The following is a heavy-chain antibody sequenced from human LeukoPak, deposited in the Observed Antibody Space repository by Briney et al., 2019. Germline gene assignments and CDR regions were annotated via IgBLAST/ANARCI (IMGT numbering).Heavy chain of an antibody. J-gene: IGHJ4*02. Sequence: GGSLRLPCAASEFTFSSYWMNWVRQAPGKGLEWVANIKQDGSEKYYVGSVKGRFTISRDNAKNSLYLQMNSLRAEDTAVYYCARDGYSGYDYWGQGTLVTVSS. CDR2: IKQDGSEK. CDR1: EFTFSSYW. V-gene: IGHV3-7*01. D-gene: IGHD5-12*01. CDR3: ARDGYSGYDY.